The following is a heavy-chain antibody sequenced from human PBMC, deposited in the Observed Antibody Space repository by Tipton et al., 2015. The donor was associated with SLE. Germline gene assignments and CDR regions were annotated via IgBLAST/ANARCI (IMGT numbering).Heavy chain of an antibody. V-gene: IGHV3-49*04. Sequence: SLRLSCAASGFTSGFTFSGYAMSWVRQAPGEGLEWVGFIRSKTYGGTTEYAASVKGRFTISRDDSKSIAYVQMNSLKTEDTAVYYCTRTVGSIVARQCDYWGQGTLVTVSS. D-gene: IGHD6-6*01. J-gene: IGHJ4*02. CDR2: IRSKTYGGTT. CDR3: TRTVGSIVARQCDY. CDR1: GFTSGFTFSGYA.